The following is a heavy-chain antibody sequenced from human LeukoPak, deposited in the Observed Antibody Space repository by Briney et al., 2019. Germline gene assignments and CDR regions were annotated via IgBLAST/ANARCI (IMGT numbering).Heavy chain of an antibody. CDR1: GFTFKSYS. V-gene: IGHV3-48*04. D-gene: IGHD2-21*02. CDR3: TSWGDTTAEYFQR. Sequence: GGSLRLSCTASGFTFKSYSMHWIRQAPGKGLEWVSYISPSDLSVYYADSVKGRFTISRDNAQNSMYLQMNSLRVEDTAVYYCTSWGDTTAEYFQRWGQGTLVTVSS. J-gene: IGHJ1*01. CDR2: ISPSDLSV.